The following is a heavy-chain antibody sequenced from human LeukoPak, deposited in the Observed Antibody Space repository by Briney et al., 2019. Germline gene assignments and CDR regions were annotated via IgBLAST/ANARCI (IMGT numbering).Heavy chain of an antibody. Sequence: RPGGSLSLSCAGSGFTFTDSAINWVRQAPGKGLEWVSAINNIATHSYYAASVKGRFSISRDNSKNTLYLQMNSLRAEDTAVYYCAKRRYEGSGSYGLDVWGQGTTVTVSS. J-gene: IGHJ6*02. CDR1: GFTFTDSA. V-gene: IGHV3-23*05. D-gene: IGHD3-10*01. CDR2: INNIATHS. CDR3: AKRRYEGSGSYGLDV.